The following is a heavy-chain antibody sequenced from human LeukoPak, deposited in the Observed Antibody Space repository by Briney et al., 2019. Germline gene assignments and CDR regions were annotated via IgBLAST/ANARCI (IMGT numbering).Heavy chain of an antibody. CDR3: ARDRIAAADPDAFDI. CDR1: GFTFNSYG. V-gene: IGHV3-33*05. J-gene: IGHJ3*02. Sequence: PGGSLRLSCAASGFTFNSYGMHWVRQAPGKGLEWVAVTSYDGSNKYYADSVKGRFTISRDNSKNTLYLQMNSLRAEDTAVYYCARDRIAAADPDAFDIWGQGTMVTVSS. D-gene: IGHD6-13*01. CDR2: TSYDGSNK.